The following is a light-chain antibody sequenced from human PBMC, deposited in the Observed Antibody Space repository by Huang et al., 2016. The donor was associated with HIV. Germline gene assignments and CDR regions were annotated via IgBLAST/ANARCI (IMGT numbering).Light chain of an antibody. J-gene: IGKJ1*01. V-gene: IGKV1-5*01. CDR3: QQYSSYPWT. Sequence: DIQMTQSPSTLSASVGDRVTITCRASQSISTWLAWYQQIPGKAPKLPIYDASSLESGVPSRFSGSGSGTEFTLTISSLQPDNFATYYCQQYSSYPWTFGQGTKVEIK. CDR1: QSISTW. CDR2: DAS.